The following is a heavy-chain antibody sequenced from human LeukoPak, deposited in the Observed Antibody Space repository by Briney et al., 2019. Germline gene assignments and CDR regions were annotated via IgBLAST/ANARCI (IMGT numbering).Heavy chain of an antibody. CDR3: ATQRWEKLHGSYYYDGMDV. CDR2: MNPNSGNA. J-gene: IGHJ6*02. D-gene: IGHD1-26*01. CDR1: GYTFTNYD. V-gene: IGHV1-8*02. Sequence: GASVKVSCKASGYTFTNYDINWVRQASGHRLEWVGWMNPNSGNAGFTQKFKGRITMTGDTTTSTAYIEVFSLTSDDTAIYYCATQRWEKLHGSYYYDGMDVWGQGTTVTVS.